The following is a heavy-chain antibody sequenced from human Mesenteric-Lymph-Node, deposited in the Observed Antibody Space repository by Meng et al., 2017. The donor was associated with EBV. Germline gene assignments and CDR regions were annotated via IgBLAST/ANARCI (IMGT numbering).Heavy chain of an antibody. D-gene: IGHD5-12*01. CDR2: ISGHNGNT. CDR1: GYTFTGYG. J-gene: IGHJ4*02. Sequence: QVKRGHLGAGVKQPGASVKVSCKASGYTFTGYGISWVRQAPGQGLDWMGWISGHNGNTNYAQKFQGRVTLTTDTSTSTAYMELRSLRSDDTAVYYCVRDGDGIVPSINFDYWGQGTLVTVSS. V-gene: IGHV1-18*01. CDR3: VRDGDGIVPSINFDY.